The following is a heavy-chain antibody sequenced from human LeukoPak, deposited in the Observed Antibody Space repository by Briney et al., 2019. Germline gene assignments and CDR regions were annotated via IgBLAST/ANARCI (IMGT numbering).Heavy chain of an antibody. Sequence: PSETLSLTCAVYGESFSGYYWNWIRQSPGKGLEWIGEINHSGSTNYNPSLKSRVTVSVDTSKNQFFLKLRSVTAADTAMYYCARRGSARTLDYWGKGTLVTVSS. CDR1: GESFSGYY. J-gene: IGHJ4*02. V-gene: IGHV4-34*01. CDR3: ARRGSARTLDY. D-gene: IGHD3-16*01. CDR2: INHSGST.